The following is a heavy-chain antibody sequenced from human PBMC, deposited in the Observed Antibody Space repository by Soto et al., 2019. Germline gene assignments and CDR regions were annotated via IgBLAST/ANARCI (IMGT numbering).Heavy chain of an antibody. CDR1: GGGNLRDSR. D-gene: IGHD5-12*01. J-gene: IGHJ4*02. CDR3: ARGGEGYNFGADY. CDR2: IIPKLGSA. Sequence: QVQLVQSGAEVKEPGSSVKVSCKASGGGNLRDSRTTWVRRAPGQGLEGMGGIIPKLGSANYAQKFQGRVTITADESMNSVYMERRSLRSDATAVYSCARGGEGYNFGADYWGQGTPVTVSS. V-gene: IGHV1-69*01.